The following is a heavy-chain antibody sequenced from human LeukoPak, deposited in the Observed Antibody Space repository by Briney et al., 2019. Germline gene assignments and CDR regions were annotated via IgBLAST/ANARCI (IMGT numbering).Heavy chain of an antibody. D-gene: IGHD6-19*01. J-gene: IGHJ4*02. CDR3: ARSPTWYSSDVDY. CDR1: GFTFSSYS. CDR2: ISSSSSYI. V-gene: IGHV3-21*01. Sequence: GGSLRLSCAASGFTFSSYSMNWVRQAPGKGLEWVSSISSSSSYIYYADSVKGRFTISRDNAKNSLYLQMNSLRAEDTAVYYCARSPTWYSSDVDYWGQGTLVTVSS.